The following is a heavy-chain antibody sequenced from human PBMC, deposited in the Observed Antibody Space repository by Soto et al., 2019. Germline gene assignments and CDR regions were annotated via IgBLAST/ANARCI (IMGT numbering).Heavy chain of an antibody. J-gene: IGHJ5*02. Sequence: QVQLQESGPGLVKPSQTLSLTCTVSGGSISSGDYYWSWIRQPPGKGLEWIGYIYYSGSTNYNPSLKSRVTISVDTSKNQFSLKLSSVTAADTAVYYCARETITMVRGVIENWFDPWGQGTLVTVSS. D-gene: IGHD3-10*01. CDR2: IYYSGST. CDR1: GGSISSGDYY. CDR3: ARETITMVRGVIENWFDP. V-gene: IGHV4-30-4*01.